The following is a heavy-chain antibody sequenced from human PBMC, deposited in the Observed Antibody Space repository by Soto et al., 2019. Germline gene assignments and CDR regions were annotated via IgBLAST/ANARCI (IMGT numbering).Heavy chain of an antibody. CDR2: IIPILGIA. V-gene: IGHV1-69*02. CDR1: GGTFSSYT. D-gene: IGHD2-15*01. J-gene: IGHJ4*02. Sequence: GASVKVSCKASGGTFSSYTISWVRQAPGQGLEWMGRIIPILGIANYAQKFQGRVTITADESTNTAYMELSSLKSEDTAVYYCARPLEDISGGGGSWLFDSWGQGTLVTVSS. CDR3: ARPLEDISGGGGSWLFDS.